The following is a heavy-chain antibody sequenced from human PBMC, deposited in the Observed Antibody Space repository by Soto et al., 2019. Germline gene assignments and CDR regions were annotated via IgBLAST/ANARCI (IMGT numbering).Heavy chain of an antibody. D-gene: IGHD4-17*01. J-gene: IGHJ4*02. V-gene: IGHV4-59*08. Sequence: SETLSLTCTVSGGSISSYYWSWIRQPPGKGLEWIGYIYYSGSTNYNPSLKSRVTILVDTSKNQFSLRLTSVTAADTAVYYCARGGGYGDFDYWGQGTLVTVSS. CDR3: ARGGGYGDFDY. CDR1: GGSISSYY. CDR2: IYYSGST.